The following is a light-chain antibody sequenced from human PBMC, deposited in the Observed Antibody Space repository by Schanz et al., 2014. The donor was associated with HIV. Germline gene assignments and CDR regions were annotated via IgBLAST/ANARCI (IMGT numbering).Light chain of an antibody. CDR2: DVN. V-gene: IGLV2-14*01. Sequence: QSALTQPASVSGSPGQSITISCTGTGSDIGGYNYVSWYQQHPGKAPKLMIYDVNVRPSGVSDRFSGSKSGNTASLTISGLQADDEGDYYCSSYTTNRTMAFGGGTKLTVL. CDR3: SSYTTNRTMA. CDR1: GSDIGGYNY. J-gene: IGLJ2*01.